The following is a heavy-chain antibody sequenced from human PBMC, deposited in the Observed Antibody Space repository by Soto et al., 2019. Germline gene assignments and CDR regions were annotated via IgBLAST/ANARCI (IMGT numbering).Heavy chain of an antibody. J-gene: IGHJ6*02. Sequence: GASVKVSCKASGYTFTSYGISWVRQAPGQGLEWMGWISAYNGNTNYAQKLQGRVTMTTDTSTSTAYMELRSLRSDDTSVYYCARVDCSSTSCSYYYYYGMDVWGQGTTVTVSS. CDR1: GYTFTSYG. D-gene: IGHD2-2*01. CDR3: ARVDCSSTSCSYYYYYGMDV. V-gene: IGHV1-18*01. CDR2: ISAYNGNT.